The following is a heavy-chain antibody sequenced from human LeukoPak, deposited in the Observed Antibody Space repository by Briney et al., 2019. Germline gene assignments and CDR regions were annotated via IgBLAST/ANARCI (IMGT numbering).Heavy chain of an antibody. Sequence: GASVKVSCKASGYTFTFYYIHWVRQAPGQGLEWMGWVNSNSGGTNYDQKFQGRVTMTRDTYINKVYLELSRLRSDDTAIDYCERKVAGSSSFAFWGQGPLVTVS. CDR1: GYTFTFYY. CDR3: ERKVAGSSSFAF. V-gene: IGHV1-2*02. J-gene: IGHJ4*02. CDR2: VNSNSGGT.